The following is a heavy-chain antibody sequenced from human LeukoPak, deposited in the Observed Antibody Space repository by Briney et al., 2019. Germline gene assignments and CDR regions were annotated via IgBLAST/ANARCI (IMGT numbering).Heavy chain of an antibody. CDR3: AHVPYYDFWSGYPPSDY. CDR2: IYYNDDW. V-gene: IGHV2-5*01. D-gene: IGHD3-3*01. Sequence: SGPTLVNPTQTLTLTCSFSGFSLSTSGVGVAWIRQPPEKALEWLAVIYYNDDWRYSPSLKSRLTITKDTSKNQVVLTMTNMDPVDTATYYCAHVPYYDFWSGYPPSDYWGQGTLVTVSS. J-gene: IGHJ4*02. CDR1: GFSLSTSGVG.